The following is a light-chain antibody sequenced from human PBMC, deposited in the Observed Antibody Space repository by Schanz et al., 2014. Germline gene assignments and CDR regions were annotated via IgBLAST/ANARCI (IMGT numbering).Light chain of an antibody. Sequence: QSALTQPASASGSPGQSVTISCTGTSSDVGGYNYVSWYQQHPGKAPKLMIFEVNRRPPGVPDRFSGSKSGNTASLTVSGLQAEDEADYYCSSHGGSRVFGGGTKVTVL. CDR1: SSDVGGYNY. J-gene: IGLJ3*02. V-gene: IGLV2-8*01. CDR3: SSHGGSRV. CDR2: EVN.